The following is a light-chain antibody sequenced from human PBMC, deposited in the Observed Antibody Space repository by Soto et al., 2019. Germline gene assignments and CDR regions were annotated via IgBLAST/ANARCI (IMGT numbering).Light chain of an antibody. CDR3: QQYSSYPT. J-gene: IGKJ4*01. CDR1: QDIGMW. CDR2: AAS. V-gene: IGKV1D-16*01. Sequence: DIQMTQSRSSLSASVGDRVIITCRSSQDIGMWLAWYQQKPGKAPKSLIYAASSLQSRVPSRFTGSGSGTDFTLTISNLQAVDLATYYCQQYSSYPTFGGGTKVEIK.